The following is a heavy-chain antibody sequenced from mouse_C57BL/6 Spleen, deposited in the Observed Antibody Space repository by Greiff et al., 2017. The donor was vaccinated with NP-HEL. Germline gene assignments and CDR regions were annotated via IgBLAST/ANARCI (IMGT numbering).Heavy chain of an antibody. Sequence: QVQLQQPGAELVKPGASVKLSCKASGYTFTSYWMHWVKQRPGRGLEWIGRIDPNSGGTKYNEKFKSKATLTVDKPSSTAYMQLSSLTSEDSAVYYCARSLRGGSSYGGFYAMDYWGQGTSVTVSS. CDR3: ARSLRGGSSYGGFYAMDY. V-gene: IGHV1-72*01. CDR2: IDPNSGGT. J-gene: IGHJ4*01. CDR1: GYTFTSYW. D-gene: IGHD1-1*01.